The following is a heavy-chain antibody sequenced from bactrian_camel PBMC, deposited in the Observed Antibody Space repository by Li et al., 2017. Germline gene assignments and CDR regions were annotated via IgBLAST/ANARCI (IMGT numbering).Heavy chain of an antibody. CDR1: GFTFDDSD. CDR3: VRLREANSVTSLFGY. D-gene: IGHD5*01. J-gene: IGHJ6*01. V-gene: IGHV3-1*01. Sequence: VQLVESGGGSVQAGETLRLSCTASGFTFDDSDVGWYRQAPGKALEWISTISIGSANMYYTNSVKGRFTISRDDADNTMYLQLNSLKSEDTAMYYCVRLREANSVTSLFGYWGQGTQVTVS. CDR2: ISIGSANM.